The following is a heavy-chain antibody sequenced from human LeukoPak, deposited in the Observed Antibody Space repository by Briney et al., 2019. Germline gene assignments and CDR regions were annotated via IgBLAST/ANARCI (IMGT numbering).Heavy chain of an antibody. CDR3: AKSAIYDDSGYYVDY. CDR1: GLTFSGYA. CDR2: MSANADTT. Sequence: PGGSLRLSCAVSGLTFSGYAMSWVRQAPGKGLEWVSLMSANADTTYYTDSVRGRFTISRDNSQKTVYLQMNSLRADDTAVYYCAKSAIYDDSGYYVDYWGQGTLVTVSS. J-gene: IGHJ4*02. V-gene: IGHV3-23*01. D-gene: IGHD3-22*01.